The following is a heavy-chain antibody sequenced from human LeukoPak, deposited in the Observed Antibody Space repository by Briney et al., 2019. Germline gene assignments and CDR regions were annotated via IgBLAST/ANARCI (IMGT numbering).Heavy chain of an antibody. V-gene: IGHV4-39*01. CDR1: GGSISSTSNY. CDR2: IYSSGST. Sequence: SETLSLTCSVSGGSISSTSNYWGWIRQPPGTGRAWIGSIYSSGSTYYNPSLKSRVTLSVDTSTNQFSLKVSSVTAADTAVYFCAKIGGDSENWGEGTLVTVSS. CDR3: AKIGGDSEN. D-gene: IGHD2-21*02. J-gene: IGHJ4*02.